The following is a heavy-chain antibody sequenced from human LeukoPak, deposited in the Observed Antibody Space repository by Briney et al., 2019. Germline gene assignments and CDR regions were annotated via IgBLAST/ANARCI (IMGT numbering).Heavy chain of an antibody. V-gene: IGHV3-21*06. CDR1: GFDFTIFT. Sequence: PGGSLRLPCAASGFDFTIFTMGWVRQAPGKGLEWVSSISSGSSYLYQADSVKGRFTISRDNAINSLFLQLNSLGVDDMAVYYCVREGYCSSANCHFDYWGQGTLVTVSS. CDR3: VREGYCSSANCHFDY. CDR2: ISSGSSYL. J-gene: IGHJ4*02. D-gene: IGHD2-2*01.